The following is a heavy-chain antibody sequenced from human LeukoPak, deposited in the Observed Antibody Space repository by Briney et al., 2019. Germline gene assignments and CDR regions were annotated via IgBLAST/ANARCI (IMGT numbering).Heavy chain of an antibody. CDR2: VYYTGAT. V-gene: IGHV4-59*01. D-gene: IGHD5-18*01. CDR3: ARCGYSNATGYYFDY. J-gene: IGHJ4*02. CDR1: GGSISNYY. Sequence: PSETLSLTCTISGGSISNYYWSWVRQTPGKGLEWIGFVYYTGATNYNPSLKSRVTISLGSSRNQFSLNLSSVIAADTAVYYCARCGYSNATGYYFDYWGQGTLVTVSS.